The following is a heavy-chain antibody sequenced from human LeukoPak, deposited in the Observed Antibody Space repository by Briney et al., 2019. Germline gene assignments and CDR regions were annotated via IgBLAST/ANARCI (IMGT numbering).Heavy chain of an antibody. CDR3: ARDGLWSGPFDY. CDR1: GFTLSSYA. D-gene: IGHD3-10*02. CDR2: ISVSGNT. V-gene: IGHV3-23*01. Sequence: PGGSLRLSCAASGFTLSSYAMSWVRQGPGKGLEWVSAISVSGNTYHADSVKGRFTISRDSSKNTLYLQMSSLRAEDTAVYYCARDGLWSGPFDYWGQGTLVTVSS. J-gene: IGHJ4*02.